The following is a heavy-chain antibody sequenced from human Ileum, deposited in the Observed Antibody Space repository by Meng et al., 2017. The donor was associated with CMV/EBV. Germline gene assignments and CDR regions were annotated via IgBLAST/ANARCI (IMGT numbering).Heavy chain of an antibody. D-gene: IGHD2-2*01. V-gene: IGHV4-39*07. CDR2: IYYSGST. CDR3: ASGSKRTLRGNYCSSTSCYPYGMDV. J-gene: IGHJ6*02. CDR1: GGSISSSSYY. Sequence: SETLSLTCTVSGGSISSSSYYWGWIRQPPGKGLEWIGSIYYSGSTYYNPSLKSRVTISVDKSKNQFSLKLSSVTAADTAVYYCASGSKRTLRGNYCSSTSCYPYGMDVWGQGTTVTVSS.